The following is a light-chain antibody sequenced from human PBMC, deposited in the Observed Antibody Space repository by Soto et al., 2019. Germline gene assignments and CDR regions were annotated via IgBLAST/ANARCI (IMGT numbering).Light chain of an antibody. V-gene: IGKV1-5*01. CDR2: DAS. CDR1: QSISPW. J-gene: IGKJ4*02. CDR3: QKYKSPPAR. Sequence: DIPVTQSPSTLSASVGDRVTIHCRASQSISPWLAWYQQKPGKAPKLLIFDASNLESGVPSRFSGSGSGTEFTLTISSLQPDDVATYYSQKYKSPPARLGGGTKV.